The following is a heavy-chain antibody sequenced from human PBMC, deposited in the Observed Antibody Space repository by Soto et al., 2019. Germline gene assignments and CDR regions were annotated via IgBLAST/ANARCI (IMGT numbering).Heavy chain of an antibody. CDR2: IRSSSSYI. V-gene: IGHV3-21*01. J-gene: IGHJ4*02. D-gene: IGHD2-2*01. CDR3: AREGDPSRLFYY. CDR1: GFTFSSYS. Sequence: EVQLVESGGGQVKPGGSLRLSCAASGFTFSSYSMNWVRQAPGKGLEWVSSIRSSSSYIYYADSVKGRFTISRDNAKNSLYLQMNSLRAADTAVYYCAREGDPSRLFYYWGQGTLVTVSS.